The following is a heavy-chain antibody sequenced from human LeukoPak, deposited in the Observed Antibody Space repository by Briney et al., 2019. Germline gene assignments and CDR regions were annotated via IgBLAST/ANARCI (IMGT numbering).Heavy chain of an antibody. J-gene: IGHJ4*02. CDR3: ASQGVVGATGKTD. Sequence: SETLSLTCAVYGGSFSGYYWSWIRQPPGKGLEWIGEINHSGSTNYNPSLKSRVTISVDTSKNQFSLKLSSVTAADTAVYYCASQGVVGATGKTDWGQGTLVTVSS. CDR2: INHSGST. CDR1: GGSFSGYY. D-gene: IGHD1-26*01. V-gene: IGHV4-34*01.